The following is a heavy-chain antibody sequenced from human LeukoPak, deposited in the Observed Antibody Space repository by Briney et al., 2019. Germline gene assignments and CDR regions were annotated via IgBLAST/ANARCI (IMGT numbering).Heavy chain of an antibody. J-gene: IGHJ3*02. V-gene: IGHV3-7*01. CDR2: IKQDGSEK. Sequence: PGGSLRLSCAASGFTFSSYWMSWVRQAPGKGLEWVANIKQDGSEKYYVDSVKGRFTISRDNAKNSLYLQMNSLRAEDTAVYYCARVFKYYGSGSPDAFDIWGQGTMVTVSS. D-gene: IGHD3-10*01. CDR3: ARVFKYYGSGSPDAFDI. CDR1: GFTFSSYW.